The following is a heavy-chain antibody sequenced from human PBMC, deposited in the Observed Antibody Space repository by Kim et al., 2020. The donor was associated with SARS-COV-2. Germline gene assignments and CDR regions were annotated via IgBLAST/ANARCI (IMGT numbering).Heavy chain of an antibody. D-gene: IGHD3-10*01. V-gene: IGHV3-30*18. J-gene: IGHJ5*02. CDR1: GFTFSSYG. CDR3: AKDVGGGSGSLDP. Sequence: GGSLTLSCAASGFTFSSYGMHWVRQAPGKGLEWVAVISYDGSNKYYADSVKGRFTISRDNSKNTLYLQMNSLRAEDTAVYYCAKDVGGGSGSLDPWGQGTLVTVSS. CDR2: ISYDGSNK.